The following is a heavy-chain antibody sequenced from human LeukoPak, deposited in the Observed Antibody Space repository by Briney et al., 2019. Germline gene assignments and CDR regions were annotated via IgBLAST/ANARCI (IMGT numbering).Heavy chain of an antibody. CDR2: IYYSGST. CDR3: ARINYDFWSGYPGWFDP. CDR1: GGSISSYY. D-gene: IGHD3-3*01. J-gene: IGHJ5*02. V-gene: IGHV4-59*08. Sequence: SETLSLTCTVSGGSISSYYWSWIRQPPGKGLEWIGYIYYSGSTNYNPSLKSRVTISVDTSKNQFSLKLSSVTAADTAVYYCARINYDFWSGYPGWFDPWGQGTQVTVSS.